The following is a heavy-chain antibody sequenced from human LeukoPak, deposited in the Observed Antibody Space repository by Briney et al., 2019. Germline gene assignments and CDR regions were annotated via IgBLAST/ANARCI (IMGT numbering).Heavy chain of an antibody. D-gene: IGHD6-13*01. V-gene: IGHV4-34*01. CDR3: ARQGIAAAGTSSVVDY. J-gene: IGHJ4*02. CDR2: INHSGST. CDR1: GGSFSGYY. Sequence: SETLSLTCAVYGGSFSGYYWSWIRQPPGKGLEWIGEINHSGSTKYNPSLKSRVTISVDTSKNQFSLKLSSVTAADTAVYYCARQGIAAAGTSSVVDYWGQGTLVTVSS.